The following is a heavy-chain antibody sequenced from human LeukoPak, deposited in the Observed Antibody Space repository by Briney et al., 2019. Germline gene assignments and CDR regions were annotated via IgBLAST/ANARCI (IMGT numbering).Heavy chain of an antibody. CDR2: IYHSGST. J-gene: IGHJ4*02. V-gene: IGHV4-38-2*02. CDR1: GYSISSGYY. CDR3: AKTAKYYYGSETYYFFEY. D-gene: IGHD3-10*01. Sequence: SETLSLTCTVSGYSISSGYYWGWIRQPPGKGLEWIGSIYHSGSTYYNPSLKSRVTISVDTSKNQFSLKLTSVTPADTAVYYCAKTAKYYYGSETYYFFEYWGQGTLVTVSS.